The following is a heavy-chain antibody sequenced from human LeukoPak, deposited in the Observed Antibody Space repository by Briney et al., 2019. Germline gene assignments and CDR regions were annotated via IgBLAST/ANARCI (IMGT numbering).Heavy chain of an antibody. CDR2: IYYSGST. Sequence: PSETLSLTCTVSGGSISSSSYYWGWIRQPPGKGLEWIGSIYYSGSTYYNPSLKSRVTISVDTSKNQFSLKLSSVTAADTAVYYCARALFGVSVFDYRGQGTLVTVSS. CDR3: ARALFGVSVFDY. V-gene: IGHV4-39*07. J-gene: IGHJ4*02. D-gene: IGHD3-3*01. CDR1: GGSISSSSYY.